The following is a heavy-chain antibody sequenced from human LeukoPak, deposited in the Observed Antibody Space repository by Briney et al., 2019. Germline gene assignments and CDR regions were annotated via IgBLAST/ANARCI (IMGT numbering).Heavy chain of an antibody. CDR3: AKGKVSDS. D-gene: IGHD3-10*01. Sequence: GGSLRLSCAASGFTFSSYAMSWVRQTPGKGLEWVSAISGSGGSTYYADSVEGRFTTSRDNSNNTLYLQMNSLRAEDTAVYYCAKGKVSDSWGQGTLVTVSS. V-gene: IGHV3-23*01. CDR2: ISGSGGST. J-gene: IGHJ4*02. CDR1: GFTFSSYA.